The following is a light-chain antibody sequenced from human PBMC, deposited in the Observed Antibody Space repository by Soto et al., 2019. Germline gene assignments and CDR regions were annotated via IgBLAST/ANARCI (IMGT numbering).Light chain of an antibody. CDR1: QNIYNN. J-gene: IGKJ4*01. V-gene: IGKV3-15*01. Sequence: EIVMTQSPATLSVSPGERATLSCRADQNIYNNLAWYQQKPGQAPRLLIYHASSRATGIPARFSGSGSGTDFPLTITSLQSADFAVYYCQQYNNWPLTFGGGTKVEIK. CDR2: HAS. CDR3: QQYNNWPLT.